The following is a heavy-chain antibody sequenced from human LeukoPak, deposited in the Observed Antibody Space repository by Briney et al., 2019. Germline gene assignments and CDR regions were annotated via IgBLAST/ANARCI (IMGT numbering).Heavy chain of an antibody. CDR3: ARVYRDSSRPRYYYYGMDV. D-gene: IGHD6-13*01. CDR2: INHSGST. CDR1: GGPFSGYY. J-gene: IGHJ6*02. Sequence: SETLSLTCAVYGGPFSGYYWSWIRQPPGKGLEWIGEINHSGSTNYNPSLKSRVTMSVDTSKNQFSLKLSSVTAADTAVYYCARVYRDSSRPRYYYYGMDVWGQGTTVTVSS. V-gene: IGHV4-34*01.